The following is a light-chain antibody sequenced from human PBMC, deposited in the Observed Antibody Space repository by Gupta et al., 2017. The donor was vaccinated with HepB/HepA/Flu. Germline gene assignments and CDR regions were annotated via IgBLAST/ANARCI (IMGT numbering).Light chain of an antibody. Sequence: EIVRKQSPATLSVSPGKRATLSCRASQSTSSNIAWYQQIPGQAPRLLIFGASTRATGIPARFGGSGSGTEFTLTISSLQSEDFAVYYCQQYNMRPLTFGGGTKVEIK. J-gene: IGKJ4*01. CDR3: QQYNMRPLT. V-gene: IGKV3-15*01. CDR2: GAS. CDR1: QSTSSN.